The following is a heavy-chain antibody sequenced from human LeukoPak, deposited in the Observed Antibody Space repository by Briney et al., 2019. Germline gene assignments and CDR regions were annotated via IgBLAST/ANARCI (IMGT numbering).Heavy chain of an antibody. Sequence: SSETLSLTCTVSGYSISSGYYWGWIRQPPGKGLEWIGSIYHSGSTYYNPSLKSRVTISVDTSKNQFSLKLSSVTAADTAVYYCARGTPTMVRGVMPVFFDYWGQGTLVTVSS. J-gene: IGHJ4*02. CDR2: IYHSGST. V-gene: IGHV4-38-2*02. CDR1: GYSISSGYY. CDR3: ARGTPTMVRGVMPVFFDY. D-gene: IGHD3-10*01.